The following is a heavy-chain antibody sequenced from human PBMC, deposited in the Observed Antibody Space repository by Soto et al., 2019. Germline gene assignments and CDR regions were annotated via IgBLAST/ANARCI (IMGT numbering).Heavy chain of an antibody. CDR3: AMGGYCSSTSCAPRYYYGMDV. CDR1: GGTFSSYA. D-gene: IGHD2-2*01. CDR2: IIPIFGTA. J-gene: IGHJ6*02. V-gene: IGHV1-69*01. Sequence: QVQLVQSGAEVKKPGSSVKVSCKASGGTFSSYAISWVRQAPGQGLEWMGGIIPIFGTANYAQKFQGRVTITADETTITAYLELSSLKSEDTAGYYCAMGGYCSSTSCAPRYYYGMDVWGQGTTVTVSS.